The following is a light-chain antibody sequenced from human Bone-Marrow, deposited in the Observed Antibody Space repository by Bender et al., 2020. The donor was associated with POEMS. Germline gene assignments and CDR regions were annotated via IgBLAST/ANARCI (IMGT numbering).Light chain of an antibody. CDR1: SSDVGGYNY. CDR2: DVN. J-gene: IGLJ2*01. Sequence: QSALTQPASVSGSPGQSITISCTGTSSDVGGYNYVSWYQQHPGKAPKVIIYDVNSRPSGISNRFSGSKSGNTASLTISGLQAEDEADYYCSSYSSSGTWVFGGGTKVTVL. V-gene: IGLV2-14*03. CDR3: SSYSSSGTWV.